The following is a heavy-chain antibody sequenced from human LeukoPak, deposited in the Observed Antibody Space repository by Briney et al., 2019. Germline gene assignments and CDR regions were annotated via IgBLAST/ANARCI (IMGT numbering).Heavy chain of an antibody. J-gene: IGHJ4*02. Sequence: GGSLRLSCAASGFTVSSNYMSWVRQAPGKGLEWVAVISYDGSNKHYADSVKGRFTVSRDNSKDTLYLQMNSLTPEDTALYFCAKDLYSSAWYPYGNFDYWGQGTLVTVSS. CDR1: GFTVSSNY. CDR2: ISYDGSNK. D-gene: IGHD6-19*01. V-gene: IGHV3-30*18. CDR3: AKDLYSSAWYPYGNFDY.